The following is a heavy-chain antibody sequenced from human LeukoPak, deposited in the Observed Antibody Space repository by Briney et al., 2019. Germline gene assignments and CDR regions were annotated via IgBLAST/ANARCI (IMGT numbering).Heavy chain of an antibody. CDR2: INRDGSKN. CDR3: ARDSSPYCGDDCYFDAFDL. D-gene: IGHD2-21*02. Sequence: GGSRRLSGAASEFTFGSYWMTWFRQAPGKGRKWLANINRDGSKNHFVDSVKGRFTISRDNAKNFLYLQMNSLRAEDTAVYFCARDSSPYCGDDCYFDAFDLWGQGTMVTVSS. CDR1: EFTFGSYW. J-gene: IGHJ3*01. V-gene: IGHV3-7*03.